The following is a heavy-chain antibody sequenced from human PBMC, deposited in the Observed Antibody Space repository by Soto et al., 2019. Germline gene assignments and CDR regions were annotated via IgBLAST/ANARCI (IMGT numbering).Heavy chain of an antibody. CDR2: ISFNNGDT. V-gene: IGHV1-18*04. Sequence: ASVKVSCKTSGYTFSSYTISWVRQAPGQGLEWMGWISFNNGDTKYAQKFQGRVTMTTDTSTSTAHMELRSLRSDDTAVYYCESDRDVVLVPPPTYDYYYYGMDVWGQGTTVTVSS. J-gene: IGHJ6*02. CDR1: GYTFSSYT. D-gene: IGHD2-8*02. CDR3: ESDRDVVLVPPPTYDYYYYGMDV.